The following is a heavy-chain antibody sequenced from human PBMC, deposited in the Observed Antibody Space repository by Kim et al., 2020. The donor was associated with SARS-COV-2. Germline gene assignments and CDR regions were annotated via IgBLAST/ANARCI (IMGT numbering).Heavy chain of an antibody. D-gene: IGHD1-1*01. CDR1: GFTFSSYW. V-gene: IGHV3-7*01. Sequence: GGSLRLSCTASGFTFSSYWMSWVRQAPGKGLEWVANIKQDGSEKYYVDSVKGRFTISRDNAKNSLYLQMNSLRAEDTAVYYCARNWNDAVYGMDVWGQGTMVTVSS. J-gene: IGHJ6*02. CDR2: IKQDGSEK. CDR3: ARNWNDAVYGMDV.